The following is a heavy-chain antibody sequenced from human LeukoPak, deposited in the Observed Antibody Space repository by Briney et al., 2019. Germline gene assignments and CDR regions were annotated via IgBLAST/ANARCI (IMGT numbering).Heavy chain of an antibody. Sequence: PGGSLRLSCAASGFTFSSYSMNWVRQAPGKGLEWVSSISSSSSYIYYADSVKGRFTISRDNAKNSLYLQMNSLRAEDTAVYYCARDPGSGSYYRFDYWGQGTLVTVSS. D-gene: IGHD3-10*01. CDR2: ISSSSSYI. J-gene: IGHJ4*02. CDR3: ARDPGSGSYYRFDY. CDR1: GFTFSSYS. V-gene: IGHV3-21*01.